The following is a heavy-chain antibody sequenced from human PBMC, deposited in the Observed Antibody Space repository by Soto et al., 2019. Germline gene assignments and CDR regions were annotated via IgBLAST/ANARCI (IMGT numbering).Heavy chain of an antibody. CDR1: GFTFSGSA. CDR3: TKQIYGGNS. Sequence: EVQLVESGGGLVQPGGSLKLSCAASGFTFSGSAMHWVHQASGKGMEWVGRIRSKANNDATAYAASVKGRFTISSDDSENTAYLQMNSLKTEDTAVYYCTKQIYGGNSWGQGTLVTVSS. D-gene: IGHD4-17*01. J-gene: IGHJ4*02. CDR2: IRSKANNDAT. V-gene: IGHV3-73*02.